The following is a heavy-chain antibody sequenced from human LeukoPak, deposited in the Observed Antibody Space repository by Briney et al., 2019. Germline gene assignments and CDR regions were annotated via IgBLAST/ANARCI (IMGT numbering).Heavy chain of an antibody. CDR3: ARDGSRWEPRSWFDP. CDR1: GFTFSSYA. V-gene: IGHV3-64*01. CDR2: ISSNGGST. J-gene: IGHJ5*02. D-gene: IGHD1-26*01. Sequence: PGRSLRLSCAASGFTFSSYAMHWVRQAPGKGLEYVSAISSNGGSTYYANSVKGRFTISRDNSKNTLYLQMGSLRAEDMAVYYCARDGSRWEPRSWFDPWGQGTLVTVSS.